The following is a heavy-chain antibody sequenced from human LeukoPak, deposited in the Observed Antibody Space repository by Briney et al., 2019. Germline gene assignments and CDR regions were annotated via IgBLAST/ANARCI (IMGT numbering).Heavy chain of an antibody. CDR2: ISSSSTI. CDR3: ARVRGGFDYYYGMDV. V-gene: IGHV3-48*02. D-gene: IGHD5-24*01. J-gene: IGHJ6*02. Sequence: PGGSLRLSCAASGFTFSSYAMNWVRQAPGKGLEWVSYISSSSTIYYADSVKGRFTISRDNAKNSLYLQMNSLRDEDTAVYYCARVRGGFDYYYGMDVWGQGTTVTVSS. CDR1: GFTFSSYA.